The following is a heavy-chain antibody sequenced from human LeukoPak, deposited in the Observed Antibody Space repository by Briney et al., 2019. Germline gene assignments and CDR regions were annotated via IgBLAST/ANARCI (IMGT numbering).Heavy chain of an antibody. J-gene: IGHJ4*02. V-gene: IGHV4-39*01. D-gene: IGHD3-3*01. CDR1: GGSISSISYY. CDR3: ARLSPHPTLYDLWSGYLFDY. CDR2: IFYSGTT. Sequence: SETLSLTCTVSGGSISSISYYWGWIRQPPGKGLEWIGSIFYSGTTYYNPSLKSRVTISVDTSKNQFSLKLSSVTAADTAVYYCARLSPHPTLYDLWSGYLFDYWGQGTLVTVSS.